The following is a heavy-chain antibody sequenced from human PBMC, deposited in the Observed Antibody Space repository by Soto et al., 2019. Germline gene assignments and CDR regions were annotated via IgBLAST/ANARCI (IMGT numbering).Heavy chain of an antibody. CDR2: ISYDGSNK. CDR3: ASALTRLRYFDWPLDY. Sequence: WGSLRLSCSASGFTFSSYAMHWGRQAPGKGLEWVAVISYDGSNKYYADSVKGRFTISRDNSTNTLYLQMNSLRAEDTAVYYCASALTRLRYFDWPLDYWGQGTLVTVSS. V-gene: IGHV3-30-3*01. J-gene: IGHJ4*02. D-gene: IGHD3-9*01. CDR1: GFTFSSYA.